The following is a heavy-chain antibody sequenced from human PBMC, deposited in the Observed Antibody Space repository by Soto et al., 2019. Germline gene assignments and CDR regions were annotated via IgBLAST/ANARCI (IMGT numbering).Heavy chain of an antibody. J-gene: IGHJ4*02. CDR2: IFPADSDT. Sequence: PGESLQISCTGSGYSFSNYWIAWVRQMPGKGLEWMGIIFPADSDTKYSPSFQGQVTISADKSISTAYLQWSSLKASDTAMYYCASSVVVPSTMNYFDYWGQGSLVTVSS. D-gene: IGHD2-15*01. CDR1: GYSFSNYW. V-gene: IGHV5-51*01. CDR3: ASSVVVPSTMNYFDY.